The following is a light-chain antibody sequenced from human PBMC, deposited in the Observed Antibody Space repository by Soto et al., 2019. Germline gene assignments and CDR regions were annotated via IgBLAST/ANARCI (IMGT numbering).Light chain of an antibody. CDR2: GAS. CDR3: QQYGTSPIS. V-gene: IGKV3-20*01. J-gene: IGKJ1*01. Sequence: IVLTQSPGTLSLSPGERATLSCRASQSIKNNFLAWYQQKPGQAPRLLIFGASSRSSGIPYRFSGSGSGTDFTLTVSRLEPEDFAVYYCQQYGTSPISFGQGTKVDI. CDR1: QSIKNNF.